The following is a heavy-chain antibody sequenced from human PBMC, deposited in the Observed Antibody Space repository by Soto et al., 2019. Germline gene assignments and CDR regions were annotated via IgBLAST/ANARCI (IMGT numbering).Heavy chain of an antibody. J-gene: IGHJ4*02. D-gene: IGHD5-12*01. CDR2: INTGNGDT. CDR1: GYAFTTYL. V-gene: IGHV1-3*04. Sequence: QVQLVQSWAEVKKPGASGKISFKPSGYAFTTYLLYWVRQAPGQRLEWMGWINTGNGDTKYSQKFQGRVTITRDTSASTAYMELSSLTSEDTAVYYCASGNCGYICYHDYWGQGTLVTVSS. CDR3: ASGNCGYICYHDY.